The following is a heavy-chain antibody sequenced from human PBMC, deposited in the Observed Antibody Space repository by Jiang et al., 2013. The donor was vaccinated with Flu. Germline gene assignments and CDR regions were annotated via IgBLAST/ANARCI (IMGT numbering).Heavy chain of an antibody. J-gene: IGHJ4*02. CDR2: IYYSGST. CDR1: GGSISSYY. CDR3: ARVSAPDFWSALFPERSYFDY. Sequence: LLKPSETLSLTCTVSGGSISSYYWSWIRQPPGKGLEWIGYIYYSGSTNYNPSLKSRVTISVDTSKNQFSLKLSSVTAADTAVYYCARVSAPDFWSALFPERSYFDYWGQGTLVTVSS. D-gene: IGHD3-3*01. V-gene: IGHV4-59*01.